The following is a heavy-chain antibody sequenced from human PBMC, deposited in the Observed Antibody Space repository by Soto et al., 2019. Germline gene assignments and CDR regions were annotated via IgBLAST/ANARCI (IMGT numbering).Heavy chain of an antibody. Sequence: ASVKVCGEASGYTFTGCYMHWVRQAPGQGLEWMGWINPNSGGTNYAQKFQGGVTMTRDTSISTAYMELSRLRSDDTAVYYCARDPHYYDSSGSSTGAIDYWGQGTLVTVSS. J-gene: IGHJ4*02. CDR2: INPNSGGT. V-gene: IGHV1-2*02. CDR1: GYTFTGCY. CDR3: ARDPHYYDSSGSSTGAIDY. D-gene: IGHD3-22*01.